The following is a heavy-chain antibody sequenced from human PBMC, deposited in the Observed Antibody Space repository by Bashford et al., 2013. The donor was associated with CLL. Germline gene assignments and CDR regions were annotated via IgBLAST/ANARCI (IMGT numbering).Heavy chain of an antibody. CDR2: IKHSGST. D-gene: IGHD1-7*01. Sequence: SETLSLTCAVYGESFSGYYWTWIRQPPGKGLEWIGEIKHSGSTNYNPSLKSRVTISVDTSKNQFFPEAELCDCRGHGCLYCARGDDGTMKAGSLDYWGQGTVVTVSS. CDR3: ARGDDGTMKAGSLDY. V-gene: IGHV4-34*01. CDR1: GESFSGYY. J-gene: IGHJ4*02.